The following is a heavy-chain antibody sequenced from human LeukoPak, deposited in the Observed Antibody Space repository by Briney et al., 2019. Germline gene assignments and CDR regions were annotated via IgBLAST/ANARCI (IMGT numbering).Heavy chain of an antibody. V-gene: IGHV1-18*01. CDR3: ARGHDYGDYGDIDY. J-gene: IGHJ4*02. Sequence: AASVTVSCTASGYTFTSYGISWVRQAPGQGLEWMGWISAYNGNTNYAQKLQGRVTMTTDTSTSTAYMELRSLRSDDTAVYYCARGHDYGDYGDIDYWGQGTLVTVSS. CDR2: ISAYNGNT. D-gene: IGHD4-17*01. CDR1: GYTFTSYG.